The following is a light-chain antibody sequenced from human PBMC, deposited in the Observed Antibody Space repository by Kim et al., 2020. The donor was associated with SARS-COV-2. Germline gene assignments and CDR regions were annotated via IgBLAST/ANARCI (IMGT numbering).Light chain of an antibody. V-gene: IGLV2-8*01. CDR1: SSDIGAYNN. J-gene: IGLJ1*01. Sequence: GQSVTISCTGTSSDIGAYNNVSWYQQHPGKAPKVMIYEVTKRPSGVPDRFSGSKSGNTASLTVSGLQAEDEADYYCSSYAGNNNAVFGTGTKVTVL. CDR3: SSYAGNNNAV. CDR2: EVT.